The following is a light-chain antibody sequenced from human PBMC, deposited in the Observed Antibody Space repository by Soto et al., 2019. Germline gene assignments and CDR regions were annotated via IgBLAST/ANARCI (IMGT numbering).Light chain of an antibody. Sequence: SYELTQPPSVSVAPGQTASITCGGNVIGSISVHWYQHKPGQAPVLVVFDDSDRPSGIPERFSGSNSRNTATLTISRGEAGDEADYYCQVWYSSSDHVIFGGGTKLTVL. CDR3: QVWYSSSDHVI. V-gene: IGLV3-21*02. CDR1: VIGSIS. CDR2: DDS. J-gene: IGLJ2*01.